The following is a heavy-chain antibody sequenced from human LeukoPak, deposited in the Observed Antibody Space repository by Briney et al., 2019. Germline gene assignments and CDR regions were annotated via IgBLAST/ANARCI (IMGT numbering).Heavy chain of an antibody. CDR3: ASLKLVAARVYWFDP. V-gene: IGHV4-39*01. J-gene: IGHJ5*02. CDR1: GFTFSSYE. D-gene: IGHD2-21*02. CDR2: MSYRGST. Sequence: PGGSLRLSCAASGFTFSSYEMNWIRQPPGKGLEWIGSMSYRGSTFYNPSLKSRVTISVDTSKNQFSLNLSSVTATDTAVYYCASLKLVAARVYWFDPWGQGTLVTVSS.